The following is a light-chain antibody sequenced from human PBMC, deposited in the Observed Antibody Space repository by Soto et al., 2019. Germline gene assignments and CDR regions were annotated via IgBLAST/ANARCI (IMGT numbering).Light chain of an antibody. CDR1: SGSIASNY. Sequence: NFMLTQPHSVSESPEKTVTLSCTGSSGSIASNYVQWYQQRPGSAPTVVIYADDQRPSGVPDRLSGSIARSSNSASLTIAGLKTEDEADYYCQSYVSLNLVFATGTKLTVL. CDR3: QSYVSLNLV. V-gene: IGLV6-57*02. J-gene: IGLJ1*01. CDR2: ADD.